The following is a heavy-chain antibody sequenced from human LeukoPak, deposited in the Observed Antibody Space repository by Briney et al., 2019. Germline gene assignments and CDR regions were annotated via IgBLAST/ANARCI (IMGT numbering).Heavy chain of an antibody. V-gene: IGHV4-30-2*01. CDR3: ARGPDPIAVAALYYFDY. J-gene: IGHJ4*02. CDR2: IYHSGST. D-gene: IGHD6-19*01. CDR1: GGSISSGGYS. Sequence: SQTLSLTCAVSGGSISSGGYSWRWIRQPPGKGLEWIGYIYHSGSTYYNPSLKSRVTISVDRSKNQFSLKLSSVTAADTAVYYCARGPDPIAVAALYYFDYWGQGTLVTVSS.